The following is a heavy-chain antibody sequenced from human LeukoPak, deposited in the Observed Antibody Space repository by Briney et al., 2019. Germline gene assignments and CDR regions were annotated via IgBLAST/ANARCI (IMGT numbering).Heavy chain of an antibody. CDR3: ARGRDGYRKGYFDY. CDR2: IYTSGST. Sequence: SQTLSLTCTVSGASISSGSYYWSWIRQPAGKGLEWIGRIYTSGSTNYNPSLKSRVTISVDTSKNQFSLKLSSVTAADTAVYYCARGRDGYRKGYFDYWGQGTLVTVSS. CDR1: GASISSGSYY. J-gene: IGHJ4*02. V-gene: IGHV4-61*02. D-gene: IGHD5-24*01.